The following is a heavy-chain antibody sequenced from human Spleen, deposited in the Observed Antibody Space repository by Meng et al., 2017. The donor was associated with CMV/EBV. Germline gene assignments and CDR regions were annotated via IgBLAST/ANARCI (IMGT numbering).Heavy chain of an antibody. Sequence: GESLKISCAASGFTFSNYAVHWVRQAPGKGLEWVALISYDGSDKYYADSVKGRFIISRDNSKDTLSLQMNSLRPEDTALYYCARGRYYYDSSGYIDYWGQGTLVTVSS. D-gene: IGHD3-22*01. CDR2: ISYDGSDK. V-gene: IGHV3-30*04. CDR1: GFTFSNYA. CDR3: ARGRYYYDSSGYIDY. J-gene: IGHJ4*02.